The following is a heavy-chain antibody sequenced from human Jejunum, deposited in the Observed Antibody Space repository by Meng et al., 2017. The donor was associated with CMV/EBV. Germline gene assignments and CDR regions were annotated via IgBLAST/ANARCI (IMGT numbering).Heavy chain of an antibody. Sequence: VGDDYLSWVRQAPGKGLEWVGFIRSKTCGGTTEYAASVTGRFTISRDDSKNIAYLQMNSLETEDTAVYYCTSRVGATPSYYGMDVWGQGTTVTVSS. CDR2: IRSKTCGGTT. CDR1: VGDDY. CDR3: TSRVGATPSYYGMDV. D-gene: IGHD1-26*01. J-gene: IGHJ6*02. V-gene: IGHV3-49*04.